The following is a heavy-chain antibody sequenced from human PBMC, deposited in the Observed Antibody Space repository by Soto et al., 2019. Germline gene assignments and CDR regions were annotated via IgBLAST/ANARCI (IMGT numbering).Heavy chain of an antibody. CDR2: ISGSGGST. J-gene: IGHJ6*03. CDR3: AKITTIFWGFSHMDV. V-gene: IGHV3-23*01. D-gene: IGHD3-9*01. CDR1: GFTFSSYA. Sequence: EVQLLESGGGLVQPGGSLRLSCAASGFTFSSYAMSWVRQAPGKGLEWVSAISGSGGSTYYADSVKGRFTISRDNSKNTLDLQMNSLRAEDTAVYYCAKITTIFWGFSHMDVWGKGTTVTVSS.